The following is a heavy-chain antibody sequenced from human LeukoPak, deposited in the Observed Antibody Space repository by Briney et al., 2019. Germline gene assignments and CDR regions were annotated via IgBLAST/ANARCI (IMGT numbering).Heavy chain of an antibody. CDR1: GFTFSSYW. Sequence: PGGSLRLSCAASGFTFSSYWMSWVRQAPGKGLEWVANIKQDGSEKYYVDSVKGRFTISRDNAKNSLYLQMNSLRAEDTAVYYCARDGLHDYGDYVGYFGYWGQGTLVTVSS. CDR3: ARDGLHDYGDYVGYFGY. D-gene: IGHD4-17*01. V-gene: IGHV3-7*01. J-gene: IGHJ4*02. CDR2: IKQDGSEK.